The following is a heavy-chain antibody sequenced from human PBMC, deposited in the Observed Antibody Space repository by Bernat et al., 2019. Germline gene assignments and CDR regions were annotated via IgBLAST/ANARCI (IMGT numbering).Heavy chain of an antibody. V-gene: IGHV3-23*01. CDR3: AKDPKSVVVPPSFDY. CDR2: ISGSGGST. J-gene: IGHJ4*02. D-gene: IGHD2-2*01. Sequence: EVQLLESGGGLVQPGGSLRLSCAASGFTFSSYAMSWVRQAPGKGLEWVSAISGSGGSTYYADSVKGRFTISRDNSKNTLYLHMNSLRAEDTAVYYCAKDPKSVVVPPSFDYWGQGTLVTVSS. CDR1: GFTFSSYA.